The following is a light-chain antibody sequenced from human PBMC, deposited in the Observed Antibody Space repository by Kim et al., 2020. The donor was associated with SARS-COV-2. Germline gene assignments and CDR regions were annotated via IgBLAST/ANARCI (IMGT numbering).Light chain of an antibody. CDR1: KLGDKY. CDR3: QAWDSSTVV. J-gene: IGLJ2*01. V-gene: IGLV3-1*01. Sequence: SVSPGQTATITCSGDKLGDKYACWYQQRPGQSPVLVIVQDNKRPSGIPERFSGSNSGNTATLTISGTQAMDEADYYCQAWDSSTVVFGGGTQLTVL. CDR2: QDN.